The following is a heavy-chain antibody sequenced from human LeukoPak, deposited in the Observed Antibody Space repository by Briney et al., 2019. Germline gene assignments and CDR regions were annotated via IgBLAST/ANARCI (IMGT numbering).Heavy chain of an antibody. CDR3: ATHTIFGVVTYASLI. Sequence: ASVKVSCKVSGYTGIELSMHWVRQTPGKGLDGLGGFDPEDGETKYAQKFQGRVTMTEDTSTDTAYMELSSLTSEDTAVYYCATHTIFGVVTYASLIWGRGTLVTVSS. V-gene: IGHV1-24*01. J-gene: IGHJ3*02. CDR2: FDPEDGET. CDR1: GYTGIELS. D-gene: IGHD3-3*01.